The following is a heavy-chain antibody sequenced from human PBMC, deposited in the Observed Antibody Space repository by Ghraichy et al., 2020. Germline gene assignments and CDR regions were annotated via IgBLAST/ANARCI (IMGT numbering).Heavy chain of an antibody. J-gene: IGHJ6*02. V-gene: IGHV3-23*01. Sequence: GGSLRLSCAASGFTFSSYAVSWVRQAPGKGLEWVSFISGSGGSTYYADSVKGRFTISRDNSKNKLYLQMNSLRAEDTAVYYCAKDYYGSGSRVNYYYAMDVWGQGTTVTVSS. CDR2: ISGSGGST. D-gene: IGHD3-10*01. CDR3: AKDYYGSGSRVNYYYAMDV. CDR1: GFTFSSYA.